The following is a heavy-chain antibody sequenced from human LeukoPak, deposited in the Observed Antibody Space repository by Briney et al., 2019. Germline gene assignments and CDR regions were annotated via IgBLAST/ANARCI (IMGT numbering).Heavy chain of an antibody. CDR2: IIPIFGTA. V-gene: IGHV1-69*13. Sequence: SVKVSCKASGGTFSSYAISWVRQAPGQGLEWMGGIIPIFGTANYAQKFQGRVTITADESTSTAYMELSSLRSEDTAVYYCARGGRRTSPYNWFDPWGQGTLVTVSS. D-gene: IGHD1-1*01. J-gene: IGHJ5*02. CDR3: ARGGRRTSPYNWFDP. CDR1: GGTFSSYA.